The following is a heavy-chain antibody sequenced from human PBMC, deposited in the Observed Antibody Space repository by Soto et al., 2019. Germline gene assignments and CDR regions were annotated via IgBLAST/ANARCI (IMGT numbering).Heavy chain of an antibody. D-gene: IGHD3-16*02. V-gene: IGHV4-59*01. J-gene: IGHJ4*02. CDR2: IYYSGST. CDR1: GGSISSYY. CDR3: ATGDQSKYRAFDY. Sequence: PSETLSLTCTVSGGSISSYYWSWIRQPPGKGLEWIGYIYYSGSTNYNPSLKSRVTISLDTSKNQFSLKLTSVTGADTAVYYCATGDQSKYRAFDYWGQGTQVTVSS.